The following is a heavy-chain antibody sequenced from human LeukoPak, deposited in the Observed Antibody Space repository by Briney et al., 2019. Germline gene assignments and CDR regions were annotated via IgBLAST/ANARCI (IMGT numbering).Heavy chain of an antibody. J-gene: IGHJ5*02. D-gene: IGHD5-12*01. V-gene: IGHV1-18*01. CDR2: ISAYNGNT. Sequence: GASVKVSCKASGYTFTSYGISWVRQAPGQGLEWMGWISAYNGNTNYAQKLQGRVTMTTDTSTSAAYMELRSLRSDDTAVYYCARDLRGYSGYVRRNWFDPWGQGTLVTVSS. CDR1: GYTFTSYG. CDR3: ARDLRGYSGYVRRNWFDP.